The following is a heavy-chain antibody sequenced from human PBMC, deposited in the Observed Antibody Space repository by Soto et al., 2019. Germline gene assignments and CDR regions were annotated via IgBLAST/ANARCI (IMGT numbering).Heavy chain of an antibody. D-gene: IGHD3-3*01. CDR3: ARDREGITIFGVAPRGMDV. V-gene: IGHV4-30-4*01. J-gene: IGHJ6*02. Sequence: SETLSLTCTVSGGSISSGDYYWSWIRQPPGKGLEWIGYIYYSGSTYYNPSLKSRVTISVDTSKNQFSLKLSSVTAADTAVYYCARDREGITIFGVAPRGMDVWGQGTTVTVSS. CDR2: IYYSGST. CDR1: GGSISSGDYY.